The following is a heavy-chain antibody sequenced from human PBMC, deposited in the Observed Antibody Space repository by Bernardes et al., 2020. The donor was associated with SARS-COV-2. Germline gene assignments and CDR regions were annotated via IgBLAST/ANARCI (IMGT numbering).Heavy chain of an antibody. CDR3: ARGVTGSGSFYHGWFDP. J-gene: IGHJ5*02. CDR2: INHSGST. V-gene: IGHV4-34*01. Sequence: SNTLSLTCAVYGGSFRGSYWNWIRQPPGQGLEWIGEINHSGSTNYNPSLRSRVTISVDTSKNQFSLNLNSVTAADTAVFYCARGVTGSGSFYHGWFDPWGQGTLVTGSS. CDR1: GGSFRGSY. D-gene: IGHD3-10*01.